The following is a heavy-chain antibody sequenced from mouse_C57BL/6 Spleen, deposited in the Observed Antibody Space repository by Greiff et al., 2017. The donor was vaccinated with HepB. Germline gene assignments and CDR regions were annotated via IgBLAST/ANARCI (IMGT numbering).Heavy chain of an antibody. CDR1: GFTFSDAW. CDR3: TSPHYYGSSYGFAY. D-gene: IGHD1-1*01. J-gene: IGHJ3*01. CDR2: IRNKANNHAT. V-gene: IGHV6-6*01. Sequence: EVKLVESGGGLVQPGGSMKLSCAASGFTFSDAWMDWVRQSPEKGLEWVAEIRNKANNHATYYAESVKGRFTISRDDSKSSVYLQMNSLRAEDTGIYYCTSPHYYGSSYGFAYWGQGTLVTVSA.